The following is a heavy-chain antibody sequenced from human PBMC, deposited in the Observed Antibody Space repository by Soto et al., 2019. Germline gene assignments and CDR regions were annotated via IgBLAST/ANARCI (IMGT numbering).Heavy chain of an antibody. Sequence: QVQLVQSGAEVKKPGASVKVSCKASGYTFSSSAMHWVRQAPGQRLEWMGWINAGNGNTKYSQKFQGRVTITRDTSASTAYMELSSRRSEDTAVYYCATERRGSPFQHCGQGTQVSVSS. V-gene: IGHV1-3*01. J-gene: IGHJ1*01. D-gene: IGHD3-16*01. CDR1: GYTFSSSA. CDR3: ATERRGSPFQH. CDR2: INAGNGNT.